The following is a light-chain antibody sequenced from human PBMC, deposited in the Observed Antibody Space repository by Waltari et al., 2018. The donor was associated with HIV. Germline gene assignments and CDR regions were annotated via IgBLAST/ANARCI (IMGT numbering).Light chain of an antibody. CDR1: QNIGNS. V-gene: IGKV1-8*01. Sequence: AIRMTQSPSPISASTGDRVPISCRASQNIGNSLAWYQQKPGSAPELLIYDATSVQSGVPSRFSGSGSGTEFTLTISCLQSEDLTTYFCQQYHTYPHTFGQGTTVELK. J-gene: IGKJ1*01. CDR2: DAT. CDR3: QQYHTYPHT.